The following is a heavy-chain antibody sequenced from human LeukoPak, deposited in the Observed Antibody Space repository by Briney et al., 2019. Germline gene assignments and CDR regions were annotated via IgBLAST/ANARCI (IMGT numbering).Heavy chain of an antibody. Sequence: GSSLRLSCAASGFTFSSYGMHWVRQAPGKGLEWVAIISYDGSDKYYADSVKGRFTISRDNSKNTLYLQMNSLRAEDTALYYCAKDRTGYSSSWFTYWGQGTLVTVSS. J-gene: IGHJ4*02. CDR1: GFTFSSYG. CDR2: ISYDGSDK. D-gene: IGHD6-13*01. V-gene: IGHV3-30*18. CDR3: AKDRTGYSSSWFTY.